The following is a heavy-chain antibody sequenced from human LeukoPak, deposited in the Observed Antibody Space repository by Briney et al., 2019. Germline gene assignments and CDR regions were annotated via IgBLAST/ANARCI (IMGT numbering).Heavy chain of an antibody. CDR1: GGSINSYY. V-gene: IGHV4-59*01. CDR2: IYYSGST. CDR3: ARAIYGSGTNFEY. J-gene: IGHJ4*02. D-gene: IGHD3-10*01. Sequence: SETLSLTCTVSGGSINSYYWSWIRQPPGKGLEWIGYIYYSGSTNYNPSLKSRVTISIDTSKNQFSLNLSSVTAADTAVYYCARAIYGSGTNFEYWGQGTLVTVSS.